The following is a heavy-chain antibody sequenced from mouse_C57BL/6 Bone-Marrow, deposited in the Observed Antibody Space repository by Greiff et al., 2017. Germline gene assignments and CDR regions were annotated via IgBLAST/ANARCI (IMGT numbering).Heavy chain of an antibody. V-gene: IGHV1-69*01. CDR1: GYTFTSYW. CDR2: IDPSDSST. J-gene: IGHJ4*01. Sequence: VQLQQSGAELVMPGASVKLSCKASGYTFTSYWMHWVKQRPGQGLEWIGEIDPSDSSTNYNQKFKGQSTLTADKSASTAYMQLSSLTSEDSAVFYCARDYGSSYNAMDYWGQGTSVTVSA. CDR3: ARDYGSSYNAMDY. D-gene: IGHD1-1*01.